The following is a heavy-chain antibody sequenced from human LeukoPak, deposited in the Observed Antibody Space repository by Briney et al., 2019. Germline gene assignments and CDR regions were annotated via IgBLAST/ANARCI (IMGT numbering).Heavy chain of an antibody. CDR2: IYYSGST. Sequence: SETLSLTCTVPGGSISSSSYYSGWIRQPPGKGLEWLGSIYYSGSTYYNPSLKSRVTISVDTSKNQFSLKLSSVTAADTAVYYCARDRVTMVRGDSYWGQGTLVTVSS. CDR3: ARDRVTMVRGDSY. J-gene: IGHJ4*02. D-gene: IGHD3-10*01. V-gene: IGHV4-39*07. CDR1: GGSISSSSYY.